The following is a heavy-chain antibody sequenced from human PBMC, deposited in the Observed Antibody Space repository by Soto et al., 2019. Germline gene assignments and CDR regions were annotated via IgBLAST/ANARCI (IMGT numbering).Heavy chain of an antibody. CDR1: GGSVSSGSYY. V-gene: IGHV4-61*01. J-gene: IGHJ6*02. CDR3: AGGSSGYDGEYYYYYYGMDV. D-gene: IGHD3-22*01. CDR2: IYYSGST. Sequence: SETLSLTCTVSGGSVSSGSYYWSWIRQPPGKGLEWIGYIYYSGSTNYNPSLKSRVTISVDTSKNQFSLKLSSVTAADTAVYYCAGGSSGYDGEYYYYYYGMDVWGQGTTVTVSS.